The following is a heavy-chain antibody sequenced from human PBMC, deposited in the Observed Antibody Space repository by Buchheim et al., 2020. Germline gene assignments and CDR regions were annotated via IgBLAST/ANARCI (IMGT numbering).Heavy chain of an antibody. CDR3: ARDIGSYYDSSGYSYFDY. Sequence: VQLVESGGGLVQPGGSLRLSCAASGFTFSSYWMSWVRQAPGKGLEWVANIKQDGSEKYYVDSMKGRFTISRDNAKNSLYLQMNSLRAEDTAVYYCARDIGSYYDSSGYSYFDYWGQGTL. CDR2: IKQDGSEK. J-gene: IGHJ4*02. CDR1: GFTFSSYW. V-gene: IGHV3-7*01. D-gene: IGHD3-22*01.